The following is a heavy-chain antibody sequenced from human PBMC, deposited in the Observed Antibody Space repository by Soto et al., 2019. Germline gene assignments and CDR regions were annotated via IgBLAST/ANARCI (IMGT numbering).Heavy chain of an antibody. CDR1: GYTFTGYY. J-gene: IGHJ3*01. D-gene: IGHD4-17*01. CDR3: ARGPIISGYGDCHDAFAL. V-gene: IGHV1-2*04. Sequence: ASVKVSCKASGYTFTGYYMHWVRQAPGQGLEWMGWINPNSGGTNYAQKFQGWVTMTRDTSISTAYMELSRLRSDDTAVYYCARGPIISGYGDCHDAFALWGQGTVVTXS. CDR2: INPNSGGT.